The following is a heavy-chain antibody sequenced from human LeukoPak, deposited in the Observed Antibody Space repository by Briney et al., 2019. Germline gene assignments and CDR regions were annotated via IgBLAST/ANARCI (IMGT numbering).Heavy chain of an antibody. V-gene: IGHV3-74*03. CDR3: ARDQRVTGRPDIDY. CDR2: ISSDGSST. Sequence: GGSLSLSCAASGFTFRNHWMHWVRQTPGKGLVWVSRISSDGSSTTYADSVEGRFTISRDNAKNTLYLQMNNLRAEDTAMYYCARDQRVTGRPDIDYWGQGTLVIVSS. D-gene: IGHD6-6*01. J-gene: IGHJ4*02. CDR1: GFTFRNHW.